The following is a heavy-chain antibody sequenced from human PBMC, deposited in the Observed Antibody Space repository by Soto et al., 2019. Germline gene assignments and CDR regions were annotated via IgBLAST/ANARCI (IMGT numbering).Heavy chain of an antibody. J-gene: IGHJ2*01. CDR3: ASPLKTVVTSPNGNWYFDL. V-gene: IGHV3-21*01. D-gene: IGHD2-15*01. CDR1: GFTFSSYS. Sequence: EVQLVESGGGLVKPGGSLRLSCAASGFTFSSYSMNWVRQAPGKGLEWVSSISSSSSYIYYADSVKGRFTISRDNAKNSLYLQMNSLRAEDTAVYYYASPLKTVVTSPNGNWYFDLWGRGTLVTVSS. CDR2: ISSSSSYI.